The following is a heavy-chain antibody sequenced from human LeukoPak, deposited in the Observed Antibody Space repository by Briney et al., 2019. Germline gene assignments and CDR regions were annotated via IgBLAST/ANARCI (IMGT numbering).Heavy chain of an antibody. Sequence: GGSLRLSCAASGFTFSSYSMNWVRQAPGKGLEWVSSISSSSSSYIYYADSVKGRFTISRDNAKNSLYLQMNSLRAEDTAVYYCARFARDYYYGMDVWGQGTTVTVSS. CDR2: ISSSSSSYI. CDR3: ARFARDYYYGMDV. J-gene: IGHJ6*02. V-gene: IGHV3-21*01. CDR1: GFTFSSYS.